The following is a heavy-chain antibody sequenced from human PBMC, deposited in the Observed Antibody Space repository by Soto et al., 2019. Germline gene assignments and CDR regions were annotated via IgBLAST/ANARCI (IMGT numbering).Heavy chain of an antibody. CDR3: AKDFVVVAATFDT. D-gene: IGHD2-15*01. V-gene: IGHV3-23*01. CDR1: GLTFSSHT. Sequence: GGSLRLSCVASGLTFSSHTMNWVRQAPGRGLEWVASISGSARDTYYADSVKGRFTIFRDNSKNTLFLQMNGLRAEDTAVYYCAKDFVVVAATFDTWGQGTLVTVSS. CDR2: ISGSARDT. J-gene: IGHJ4*02.